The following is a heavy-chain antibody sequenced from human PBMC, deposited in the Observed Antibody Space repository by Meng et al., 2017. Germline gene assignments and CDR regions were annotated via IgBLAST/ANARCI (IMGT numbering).Heavy chain of an antibody. V-gene: IGHV3-7*01. CDR2: IKQDGSEK. Sequence: GESLKISCAASGFTFSSYWMSWVRQAPGKGLEWVANIKQDGSEKYYVDSVKGRFTTSRDNAKNSLYLQMNSLRAEDTAVYYCARADSSSWYSHPYFDYWGQGTRVTVSS. D-gene: IGHD6-13*01. CDR3: ARADSSSWYSHPYFDY. J-gene: IGHJ4*02. CDR1: GFTFSSYW.